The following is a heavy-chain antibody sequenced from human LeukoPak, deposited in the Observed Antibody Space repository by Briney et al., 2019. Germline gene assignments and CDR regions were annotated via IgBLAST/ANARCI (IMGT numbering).Heavy chain of an antibody. Sequence: GGSLRLSCAASGFTFSNYAMSWVRQAPGQGLGSVSLIYSGGTTLYADSVKGRFTISRDNSKNTLYLQMNSLRAEDTAVYYCARDRHQGAFDMWGQGTMVIVSS. CDR1: GFTFSNYA. CDR3: ARDRHQGAFDM. CDR2: IYSGGTT. D-gene: IGHD2-2*01. V-gene: IGHV3-23*03. J-gene: IGHJ3*02.